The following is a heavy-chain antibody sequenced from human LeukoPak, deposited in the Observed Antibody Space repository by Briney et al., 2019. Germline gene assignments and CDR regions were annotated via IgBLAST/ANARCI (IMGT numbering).Heavy chain of an antibody. CDR1: GYTFTSYY. V-gene: IGHV1-46*01. CDR3: ASDQEGFDY. CDR2: IYPRDGST. Sequence: ASVKVSCKASGYTFTSYYMHWVRQAPGQGLEWMGMIYPRDGSTSYAQKFQGRVTVTRDTSTSTVHMELSGLRSEDTAVYYCASDQEGFDYWGQGTLVTVSS. J-gene: IGHJ4*02.